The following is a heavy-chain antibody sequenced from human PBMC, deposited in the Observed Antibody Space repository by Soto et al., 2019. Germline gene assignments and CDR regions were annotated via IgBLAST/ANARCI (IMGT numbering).Heavy chain of an antibody. CDR3: ARDSYDILTGYSDYYYMDV. J-gene: IGHJ6*03. Sequence: PSETLSLTCTVSGGSISSYCWSWIRQPPGKGLEWIGYIYYSGSTNYNPSLKSRVTISVDTSKNQFSLKLSSVTAADTAVYYCARDSYDILTGYSDYYYMDVWGKGTTVTVSS. V-gene: IGHV4-59*01. CDR2: IYYSGST. CDR1: GGSISSYC. D-gene: IGHD3-9*01.